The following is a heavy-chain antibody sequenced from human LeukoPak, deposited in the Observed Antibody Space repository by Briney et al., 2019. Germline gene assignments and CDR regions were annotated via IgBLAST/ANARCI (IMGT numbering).Heavy chain of an antibody. CDR3: ARDPSQWLPREGFDC. D-gene: IGHD6-19*01. V-gene: IGHV5-51*01. Sequence: GESLKISCKGSGYSFTSYWIGWVRQMPGKGLEWMGIIYPGDSDTRYSPSFQGQVTISADKSISTAYLQWSSLKASDTAMYYCARDPSQWLPREGFDCWDQGTLVTVSS. CDR2: IYPGDSDT. CDR1: GYSFTSYW. J-gene: IGHJ4*02.